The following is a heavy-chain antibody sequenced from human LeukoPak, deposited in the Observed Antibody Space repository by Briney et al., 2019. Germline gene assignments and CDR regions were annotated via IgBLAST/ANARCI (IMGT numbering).Heavy chain of an antibody. CDR1: GGSISNTNW. CDR2: VNLQGST. D-gene: IGHD3-10*01. V-gene: IGHV4-4*02. J-gene: IGHJ3*02. Sequence: SGRLSLTCGVSGGSISNTNWWTWVRQPPGKGLEWIGEVNLQGSTNYNPSLKSRVAISVDKSENHISLKLTSVTAADTAVYYCAREWGHYYGSGSYNHGAFDIWGEGTMVTVSS. CDR3: AREWGHYYGSGSYNHGAFDI.